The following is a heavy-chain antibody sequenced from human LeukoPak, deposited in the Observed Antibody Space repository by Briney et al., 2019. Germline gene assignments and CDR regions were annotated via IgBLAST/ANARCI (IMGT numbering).Heavy chain of an antibody. CDR3: ARASGWYEGDYYYYYGMDV. J-gene: IGHJ6*02. Sequence: GGSLRLSCAASGFTVSSNYMSWVRQAPGKGLEWVSVIYSGGSTYYADSVKGRFTISRDNSKNTLYLQMNSLRAEDTAVYYCARASGWYEGDYYYYYGMDVWGQGTTVTVSS. D-gene: IGHD6-19*01. CDR2: IYSGGST. V-gene: IGHV3-66*02. CDR1: GFTVSSNY.